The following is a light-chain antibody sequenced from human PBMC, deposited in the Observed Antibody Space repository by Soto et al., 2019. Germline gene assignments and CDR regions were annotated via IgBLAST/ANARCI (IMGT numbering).Light chain of an antibody. CDR3: QQGNSFPLT. V-gene: IGKV1-12*01. Sequence: VSASVGDRVTITCRASQDISTWLAWFQQKPGEAPRLLIYTASSLHSGVPSRFSGSGSGTDFTLTISSLQPEDFATYYCQQGNSFPLTFGGGTKVEIK. CDR2: TAS. CDR1: QDISTW. J-gene: IGKJ4*01.